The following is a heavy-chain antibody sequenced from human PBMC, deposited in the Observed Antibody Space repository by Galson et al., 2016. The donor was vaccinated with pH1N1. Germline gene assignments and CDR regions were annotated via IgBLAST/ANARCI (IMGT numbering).Heavy chain of an antibody. CDR3: ARAVGGGSCH. Sequence: SLRLSCAASGFPFSTYWMHWVRQAPGKGLEWVANINQDGSTKYYVDSVKGRFTISSDNAKNSVYLQMNSLRAEDTAVYYGARAVGGGSCHWGQGTLVTVSS. CDR1: GFPFSTYW. D-gene: IGHD2-15*01. CDR2: INQDGSTK. V-gene: IGHV3-7*05. J-gene: IGHJ4*02.